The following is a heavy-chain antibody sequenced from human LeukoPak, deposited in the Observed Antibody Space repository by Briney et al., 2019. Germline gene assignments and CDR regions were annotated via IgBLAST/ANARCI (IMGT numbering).Heavy chain of an antibody. D-gene: IGHD3-10*01. Sequence: ASVKVSCKASGYTFTSYYMHGVRQAPGQGLEWMGIINPSGGSTNYAQKFQGRVTMTRDMSTSTVYMELSSPRSDDTAVYYCARAGITMVRGVIRAWFDPWGQGTLVTVSS. CDR1: GYTFTSYY. V-gene: IGHV1-46*01. CDR2: INPSGGST. CDR3: ARAGITMVRGVIRAWFDP. J-gene: IGHJ5*02.